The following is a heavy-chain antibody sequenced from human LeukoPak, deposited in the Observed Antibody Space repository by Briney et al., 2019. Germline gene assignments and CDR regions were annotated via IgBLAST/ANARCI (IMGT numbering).Heavy chain of an antibody. Sequence: GGSLRLSCAASRFTFSSYAMSWVRQAPGKGPEWVSSISGSGGSTYYADSVKGRFTISRDNSKNTLYLQMNSLRAEDTAVYYCAKSSYYDSSGFYREYYFDYWGQGTLVTVSS. CDR1: RFTFSSYA. D-gene: IGHD3-22*01. V-gene: IGHV3-23*01. J-gene: IGHJ4*02. CDR2: ISGSGGST. CDR3: AKSSYYDSSGFYREYYFDY.